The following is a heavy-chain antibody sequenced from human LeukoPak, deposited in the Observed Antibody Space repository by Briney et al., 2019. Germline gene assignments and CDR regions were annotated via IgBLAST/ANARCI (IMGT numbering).Heavy chain of an antibody. V-gene: IGHV4-61*08. J-gene: IGHJ4*02. CDR2: IYYSGST. CDR3: ARAPITMIVVAGPYYFDY. Sequence: SETLSLTCTVSGGSISSGGYYWSWIRQHPGKGLEWIGYIYYSGSTNYNPSLKSRVTISVDTSKNQFSLKLSSVTAADTAVYYCARAPITMIVVAGPYYFDYWGQGTLVTVSS. D-gene: IGHD3-22*01. CDR1: GGSISSGGYY.